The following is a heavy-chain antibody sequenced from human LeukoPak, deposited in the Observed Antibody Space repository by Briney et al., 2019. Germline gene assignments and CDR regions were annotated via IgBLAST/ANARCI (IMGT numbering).Heavy chain of an antibody. CDR2: ISSSGRTI. CDR1: GFTFSDYY. V-gene: IGHV3-11*01. J-gene: IGHJ4*02. CDR3: AKANWISNADAVW. D-gene: IGHD1-1*01. Sequence: GSLRLSCAASGFTFSDYYMSWIRQAPGKGLEWISYISSSGRTISYADSVKGRFTLSRDDSRNTVYLQMSNLRVEDTAIYYCAKANWISNADAVWWGQGTQVTVSS.